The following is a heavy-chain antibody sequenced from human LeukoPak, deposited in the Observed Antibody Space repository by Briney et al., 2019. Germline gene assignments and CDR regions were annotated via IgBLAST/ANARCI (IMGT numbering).Heavy chain of an antibody. V-gene: IGHV1-18*04. CDR1: GYTFPRYG. Sequence: GASVNDSRKASGYTFPRYGVNRVGQAPAQRIEWMGWISAYNRNTNYAQKLQGRVTMTTDTSTSTAYMELRSLRSDDTAVYYCARVKVRYFDWAPIDYWGQGTLVTVSA. CDR3: ARVKVRYFDWAPIDY. CDR2: ISAYNRNT. J-gene: IGHJ4*02. D-gene: IGHD3-9*01.